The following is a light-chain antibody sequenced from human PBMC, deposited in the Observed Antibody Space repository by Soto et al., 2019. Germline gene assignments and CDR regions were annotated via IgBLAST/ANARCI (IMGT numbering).Light chain of an antibody. V-gene: IGLV2-14*01. J-gene: IGLJ1*01. CDR1: SSDVGGYNY. CDR2: DVS. Sequence: QAVVTQPASVSGSPGQSITISCTGTSSDVGGYNYVSWYQQHPGKVPKLMIYDVSDRPSGVSSRFSGSKAGNTASLTISGLQAEDEADYYCSSYKSSRTLVFGTGTKVTV. CDR3: SSYKSSRTLV.